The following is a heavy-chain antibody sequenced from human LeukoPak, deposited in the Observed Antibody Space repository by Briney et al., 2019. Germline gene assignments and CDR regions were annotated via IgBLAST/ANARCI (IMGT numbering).Heavy chain of an antibody. CDR2: IISIFGTA. D-gene: IGHD1-14*01. CDR3: ARVGRKPVYYYYMDV. CDR1: GGTFSSYA. V-gene: IGHV1-69*13. Sequence: ASVKVSCKASGGTFSSYAISWVRQAPGQGLEWMGGIISIFGTANYAQKFQGRVTITADESTSTAYMELSSLRSEDTAVYYCARVGRKPVYYYYMDVWGKGTTVTVSS. J-gene: IGHJ6*03.